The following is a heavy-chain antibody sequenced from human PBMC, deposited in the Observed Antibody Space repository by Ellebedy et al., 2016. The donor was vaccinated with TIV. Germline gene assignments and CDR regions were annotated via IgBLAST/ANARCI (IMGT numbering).Heavy chain of an antibody. Sequence: GGSLRLSXAASGFTFSSYWMHWVRQDPGKGLVWLSCTDSDGSNTNYADSVKGRFTIARDNAKNTVYLQLNSLRAEDTAVYYCARGGNYVTVAADYWGQGTLVTVSS. J-gene: IGHJ4*02. V-gene: IGHV3-74*01. CDR2: TDSDGSNT. CDR1: GFTFSSYW. D-gene: IGHD3-10*02. CDR3: ARGGNYVTVAADY.